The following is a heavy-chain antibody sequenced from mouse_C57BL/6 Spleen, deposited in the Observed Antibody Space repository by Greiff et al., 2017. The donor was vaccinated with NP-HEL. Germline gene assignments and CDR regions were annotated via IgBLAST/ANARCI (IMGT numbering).Heavy chain of an antibody. CDR3: ARWGGNFTFYWYFDV. Sequence: EVQLQQSGPELVKPGASVKISCKASGYTFTDYYMNWVKQSHGKSLEWIGDINPNNGGTSYNQKFKGKATLTVDKSSSTAYMELRSLTSEDSAVYYCARWGGNFTFYWYFDVWGTGTTVTVSS. J-gene: IGHJ1*03. CDR2: INPNNGGT. D-gene: IGHD2-1*01. V-gene: IGHV1-26*01. CDR1: GYTFTDYY.